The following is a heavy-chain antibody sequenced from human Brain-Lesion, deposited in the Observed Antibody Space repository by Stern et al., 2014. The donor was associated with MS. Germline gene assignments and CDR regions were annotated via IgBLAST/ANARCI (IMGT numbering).Heavy chain of an antibody. Sequence: QVQLVESGAEVMKPGASVKVSCKVSGYTLTDFSMHWVRLAPRKGLERMGGFDLEDGETIYAQKFQGRVTMTEDTSTDTAYMELSSLRSEDTAVYYCATLSPGAGGNYYRLFDYWGQGTRVPAS. V-gene: IGHV1-24*01. CDR1: GYTLTDFS. D-gene: IGHD1-26*01. J-gene: IGHJ4*02. CDR3: ATLSPGAGGNYYRLFDY. CDR2: FDLEDGET.